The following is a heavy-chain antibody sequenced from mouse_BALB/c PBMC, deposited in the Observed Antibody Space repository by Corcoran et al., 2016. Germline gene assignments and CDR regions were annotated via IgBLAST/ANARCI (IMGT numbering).Heavy chain of an antibody. Sequence: EVQLQQSGAELVKPGASVKLSCTASGFNIKDTYMHWVKQRPEQGLEWIGRIDPANGNTKYAPKFQGKATITADTSSNTAYLQLSSLTSEDTAVYYCARWEFITTVVAPMDYWGQGTSVTVSS. J-gene: IGHJ4*01. V-gene: IGHV14-3*02. CDR3: ARWEFITTVVAPMDY. CDR1: GFNIKDTY. D-gene: IGHD1-1*01. CDR2: IDPANGNT.